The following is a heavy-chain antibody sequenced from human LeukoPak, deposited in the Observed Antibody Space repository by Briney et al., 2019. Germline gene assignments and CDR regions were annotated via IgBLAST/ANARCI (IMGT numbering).Heavy chain of an antibody. D-gene: IGHD7-27*01. CDR3: ARGPPNWGYDY. CDR2: MSPNSGDT. Sequence: ASVKASCKASGYTFTCYDFNWVRQATGQRPEWMGWMSPNSGDTGYAQKFQDRVTMTRNTSISTAYMELSSLRSDDTAVYYCARGPPNWGYDYWGPGTLVTVSS. V-gene: IGHV1-8*01. J-gene: IGHJ4*02. CDR1: GYTFTCYD.